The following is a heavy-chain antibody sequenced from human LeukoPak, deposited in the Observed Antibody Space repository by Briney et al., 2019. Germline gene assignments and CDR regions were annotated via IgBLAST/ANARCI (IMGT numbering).Heavy chain of an antibody. CDR3: AKILGLFAFDI. CDR1: GFSFSSYG. Sequence: GGSLRLSCAASGFSFSSYGMYWLRQAPGEGLEWVGFIRNDGSDKYYADSVKGRFTISRDNSKNTLYLQMNSLRAEDTAVYYCAKILGLFAFDIWGQGTMVTVSS. V-gene: IGHV3-30*02. CDR2: IRNDGSDK. J-gene: IGHJ3*02.